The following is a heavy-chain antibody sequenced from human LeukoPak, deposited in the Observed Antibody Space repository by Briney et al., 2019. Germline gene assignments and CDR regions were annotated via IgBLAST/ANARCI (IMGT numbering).Heavy chain of an antibody. J-gene: IGHJ3*02. D-gene: IGHD6-19*01. Sequence: GGSLRLSCAASGFTFSSYWMSWVRQAPGKGLEWVANIKQDGSEKYYVDSVKGRFTISRDNAKNSLYLQMNSLRAEDTAVYYCARERSFASGWYGNAFDIWGQGTMVTASS. CDR1: GFTFSSYW. CDR2: IKQDGSEK. V-gene: IGHV3-7*01. CDR3: ARERSFASGWYGNAFDI.